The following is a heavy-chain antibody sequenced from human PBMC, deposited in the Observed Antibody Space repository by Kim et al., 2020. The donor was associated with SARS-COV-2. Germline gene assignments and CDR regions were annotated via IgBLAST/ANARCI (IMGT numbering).Heavy chain of an antibody. Sequence: SETLSLTCAVYTGSFVAYHWSWVRQPPGKGLEWIGEINHRGSTNYNPSLKSRVTLSVDTSKSQFSLKLTSVTAADTAVYYCARGRTFDWLLNRMLNAEFDYWGQGPLVTVSS. V-gene: IGHV4-34*01. CDR2: INHRGST. CDR3: ARGRTFDWLLNRMLNAEFDY. D-gene: IGHD3-9*01. CDR1: TGSFVAYH. J-gene: IGHJ4*02.